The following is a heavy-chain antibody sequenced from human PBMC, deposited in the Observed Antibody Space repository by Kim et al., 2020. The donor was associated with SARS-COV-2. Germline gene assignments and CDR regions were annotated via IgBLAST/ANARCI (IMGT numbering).Heavy chain of an antibody. CDR2: IIPVSGTA. D-gene: IGHD5-18*01. Sequence: ASVKVSCKASGGTLNNFAINWVRQAPGQGPEWMGGIIPVSGTANYAQKFQGRVTITADESTSTAYMDLNSLRSDDTAVYYCASSGYNYGLRSYYYAMDVWGQGTTVTVSS. J-gene: IGHJ6*02. V-gene: IGHV1-69*13. CDR3: ASSGYNYGLRSYYYAMDV. CDR1: GGTLNNFA.